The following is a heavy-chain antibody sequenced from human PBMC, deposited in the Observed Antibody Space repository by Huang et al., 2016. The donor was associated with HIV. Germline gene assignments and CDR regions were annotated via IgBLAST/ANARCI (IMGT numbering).Heavy chain of an antibody. D-gene: IGHD3-16*01. CDR3: AQGGFSYGF. J-gene: IGHJ4*02. CDR2: RAQEGSQR. Sequence: EVQLVESGGTWVQSGGSLRLSCTASGFNFSNYYMTWVRQAPGKSLEWVDNRAQEGSQRYYGDSMKSRFSIYRDNVDNSLFLQMSGLRAEDTAVYYCAQGGFSYGFWGQGTLVSVSS. V-gene: IGHV3-7*01. CDR1: GFNFSNYY.